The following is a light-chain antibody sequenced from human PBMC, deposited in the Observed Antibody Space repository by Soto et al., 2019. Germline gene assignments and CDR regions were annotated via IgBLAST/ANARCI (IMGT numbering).Light chain of an antibody. CDR1: QGIGNF. V-gene: IGKV1-27*01. CDR2: AAS. J-gene: IGKJ1*01. Sequence: DIEMTQSPSSLSASVGDRVTISCRASQGIGNFLAWYQHKQGNVPKLLIYAASTLQSGGPSRFSGSGSGTDFTLKISRVEAEDVGIYYCMQTIQLPWTFGQGTKVDIK. CDR3: MQTIQLPWT.